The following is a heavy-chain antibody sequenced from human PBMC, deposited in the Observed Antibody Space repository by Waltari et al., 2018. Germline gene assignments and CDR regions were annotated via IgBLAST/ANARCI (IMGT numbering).Heavy chain of an antibody. D-gene: IGHD5-18*01. Sequence: QVQLQESGPGLVKPSETLSLTCTVSGNSISSGYYWGWIRQTPGKGLEWVGSMYHSGSTFYNSSLKSRVTISVVTSKKQFSLKLSSVTAADTAVYYCARGNGYHLDYWGRGTLVTVSS. CDR3: ARGNGYHLDY. CDR1: GNSISSGYY. CDR2: MYHSGST. V-gene: IGHV4-38-2*02. J-gene: IGHJ4*02.